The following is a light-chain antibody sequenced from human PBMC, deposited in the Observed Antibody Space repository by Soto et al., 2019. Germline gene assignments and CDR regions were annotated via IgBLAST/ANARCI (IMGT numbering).Light chain of an antibody. V-gene: IGLV1-40*01. CDR1: SSNIGAGYD. CDR3: QPYDSSLLGPV. J-gene: IGLJ2*01. Sequence: QSVLTQPPSVSGAPGQRVTISCTGSSSNIGAGYDVHWYQQLPGTAPKLLIYGNSNRPSGVPDRFSGSKSGPSASLAITDLHAEDDADYFCQPYDSSLLGPVFGGGTNLTVL. CDR2: GNS.